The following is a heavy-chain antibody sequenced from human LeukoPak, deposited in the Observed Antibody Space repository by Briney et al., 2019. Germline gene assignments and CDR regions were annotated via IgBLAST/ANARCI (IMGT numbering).Heavy chain of an antibody. J-gene: IGHJ6*02. CDR3: TRDHGLDV. CDR2: INSDGSAT. Sequence: GGSLRLSCAASGFTFSSYAMSWVRQAPGKGLMWVSQINSDGSATSCADPVKGRCTISRDNAKNMLYLEMNSLRVEDTAVYFCTRDHGLDVWGQGTTVTVSS. V-gene: IGHV3-74*01. CDR1: GFTFSSYA.